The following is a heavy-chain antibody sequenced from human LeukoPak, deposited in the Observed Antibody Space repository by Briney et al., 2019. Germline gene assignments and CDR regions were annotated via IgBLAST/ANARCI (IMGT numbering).Heavy chain of an antibody. J-gene: IGHJ4*01. Sequence: GASVKVSCKASGHTFTSYYMHWVRQAPGQGLEWMGIINPSGGSTSYAQKFQGRVTMTRDMSTRTVYMELSSPRSEDTAVYYCARGDRATVTLYWGHGTLVTVSS. CDR1: GHTFTSYY. CDR3: ARGDRATVTLY. CDR2: INPSGGST. V-gene: IGHV1-46*01. D-gene: IGHD4-17*01.